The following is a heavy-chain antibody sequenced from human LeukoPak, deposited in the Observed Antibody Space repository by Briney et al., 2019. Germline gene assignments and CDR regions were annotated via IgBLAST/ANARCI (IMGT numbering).Heavy chain of an antibody. CDR1: GYTFTSYY. CDR3: ARDWVEYSSSSGLWFDP. V-gene: IGHV1-46*01. D-gene: IGHD6-6*01. CDR2: INPSGGST. Sequence: ASVKVSCKASGYTFTSYYMHWVRQAPGQGLEWMGIINPSGGSTSYAQKFQGRVTMTRDMSTSTVYKELSSLRSEDTAVYYCARDWVEYSSSSGLWFDPWGQGTLVTVSS. J-gene: IGHJ5*02.